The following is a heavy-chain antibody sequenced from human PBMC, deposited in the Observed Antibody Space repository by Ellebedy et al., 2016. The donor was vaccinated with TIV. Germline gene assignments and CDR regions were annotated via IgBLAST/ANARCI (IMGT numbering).Heavy chain of an antibody. D-gene: IGHD2-8*01. CDR3: AKDLIGGTKN. J-gene: IGHJ4*02. Sequence: GGSLRLSCAASVLTFSSSGMHWVRQAPVKGLEWVALISYDGSTKNYADSVKGRFNVSRDNSKNTLYLQMNSLRAEDTAVYYCAKDLIGGTKNWGQGTLVTVSS. CDR1: VLTFSSSG. V-gene: IGHV3-30*18. CDR2: ISYDGSTK.